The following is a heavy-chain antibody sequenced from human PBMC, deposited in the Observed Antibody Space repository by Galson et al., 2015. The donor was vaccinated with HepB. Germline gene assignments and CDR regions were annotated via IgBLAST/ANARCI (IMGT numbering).Heavy chain of an antibody. J-gene: IGHJ3*02. CDR1: GFTFSSYS. CDR3: ARDGILTGYPKFRDAFDI. Sequence: SLRLSCAASGFTFSSYSMNWVRQAPGKGLEWVSSISSSSSYIYYADSVKGRFTISRDNAKNSLYLQMNSLRAEDTAVYYCARDGILTGYPKFRDAFDIWGQGTMVTVSS. V-gene: IGHV3-21*01. CDR2: ISSSSSYI. D-gene: IGHD3-9*01.